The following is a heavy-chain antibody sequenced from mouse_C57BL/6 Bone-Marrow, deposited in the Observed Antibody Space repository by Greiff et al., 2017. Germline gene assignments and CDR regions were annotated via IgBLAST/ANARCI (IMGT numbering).Heavy chain of an antibody. Sequence: EVQLQQSGAELVRPGASVKLSCTASGFNIKDDYMHWVKQRPEQGLEWIGWIDPENGDTEYASKFQGKATITADTSSNTAYLQLSSLTSEDTAVYYCTTLWYFDYWGQGTTLTGSS. CDR1: GFNIKDDY. V-gene: IGHV14-4*01. CDR2: IDPENGDT. CDR3: TTLWYFDY. J-gene: IGHJ2*01. D-gene: IGHD1-1*02.